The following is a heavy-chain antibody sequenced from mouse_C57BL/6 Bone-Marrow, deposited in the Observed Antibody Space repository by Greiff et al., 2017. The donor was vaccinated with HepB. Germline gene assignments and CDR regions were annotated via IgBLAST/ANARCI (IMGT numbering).Heavy chain of an antibody. CDR1: GYTFTDYY. D-gene: IGHD4-1*01. Sequence: EVQLQQSGPELVKPGASVKISCKASGYTFTDYYMNWVKQSHGKSLEWIGDINPNNGGTSYNQKFKGKATLTVAKSSSTAYMELRSLTSEDSAVYYCARKELGFAYWGQGTLVTVSA. V-gene: IGHV1-26*01. J-gene: IGHJ3*01. CDR3: ARKELGFAY. CDR2: INPNNGGT.